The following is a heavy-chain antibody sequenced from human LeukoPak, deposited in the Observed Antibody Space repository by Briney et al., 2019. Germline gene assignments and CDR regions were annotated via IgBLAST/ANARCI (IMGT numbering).Heavy chain of an antibody. D-gene: IGHD3-10*01. CDR2: ISGSGSTI. CDR1: GFTFNNYE. V-gene: IGHV3-48*03. CDR3: ARMHGEIDY. Sequence: GGSLRLSCAASGFTFNNYEMNWVRQAPGKGLEWVSYISGSGSTIYYADSVKGRFTISRDNTKNSLYLQMNSLRAEDTAVYYCARMHGEIDYWGQGTLVTVSS. J-gene: IGHJ4*02.